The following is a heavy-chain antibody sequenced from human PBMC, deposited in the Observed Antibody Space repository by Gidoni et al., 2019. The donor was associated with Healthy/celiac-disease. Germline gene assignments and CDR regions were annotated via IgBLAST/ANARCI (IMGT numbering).Heavy chain of an antibody. D-gene: IGHD3-10*01. Sequence: TNYNPSLKSRVTISVDTSKNQLSLKLSSVTAADTAVYYCARIGWVSMVRGVRANWFDPWGQGTLVTVSS. CDR3: ARIGWVSMVRGVRANWFDP. CDR2: T. J-gene: IGHJ5*02. V-gene: IGHV4-59*01.